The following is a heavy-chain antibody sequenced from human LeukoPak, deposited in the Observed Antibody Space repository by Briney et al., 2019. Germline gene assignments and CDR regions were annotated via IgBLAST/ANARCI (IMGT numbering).Heavy chain of an antibody. Sequence: GGSLRLSCAASGFTFNNAWMSWVRQAPGKGLEWVGHIKSKTDGGTTDYAAPVKGRFTISRDDSKNTLYLQMNSLKTEDTAVFYCTTVRGFCSGRSCLGYWGQGTLVTVSS. CDR1: GFTFNNAW. CDR3: TTVRGFCSGRSCLGY. V-gene: IGHV3-15*01. CDR2: IKSKTDGGTT. J-gene: IGHJ4*02. D-gene: IGHD2-15*01.